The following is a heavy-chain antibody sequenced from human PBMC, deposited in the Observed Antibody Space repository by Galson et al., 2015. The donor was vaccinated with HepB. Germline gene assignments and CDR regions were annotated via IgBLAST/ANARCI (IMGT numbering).Heavy chain of an antibody. Sequence: SLRLSCAASGFTFSDYSMGWIRQAPGRGLEWVSYISDSSTTKYYADSVKGRFTVSRDNAKNSLYLQMNSVRPEDTALYYCARAARWLDPWGQGTLVIISP. CDR3: ARAARWLDP. J-gene: IGHJ5*02. CDR2: ISDSSTTK. CDR1: GFTFSDYS. V-gene: IGHV3-11*01.